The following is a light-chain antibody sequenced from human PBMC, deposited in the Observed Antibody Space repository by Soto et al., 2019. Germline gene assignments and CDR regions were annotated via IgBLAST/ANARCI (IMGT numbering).Light chain of an antibody. Sequence: EIVLTQSPATLSLSPGERATLSCRASQSVSSYLAWYQQKPGQAPRLLIYGAFTRATGFPARFSGSGSGTDFTLTITSLQSEDFAVYYCQQYDNWPWTFGQGTKVDIK. CDR1: QSVSSY. V-gene: IGKV3-15*01. J-gene: IGKJ1*01. CDR3: QQYDNWPWT. CDR2: GAF.